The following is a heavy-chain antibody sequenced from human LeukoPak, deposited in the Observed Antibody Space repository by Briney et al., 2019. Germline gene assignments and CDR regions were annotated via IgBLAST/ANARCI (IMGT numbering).Heavy chain of an antibody. D-gene: IGHD3-22*01. Sequence: SQTLSLTCTVSGGSISNGDYYWNWIRQPPGKGLEWIGYIYYSGSTYYNPSLKSRVTISVDTSKNQFSLKLSSVTAADTAVYYCPRDSSGYLRGYWGQGTLVTVSS. V-gene: IGHV4-30-4*01. J-gene: IGHJ4*02. CDR1: GGSISNGDYY. CDR2: IYYSGST. CDR3: PRDSSGYLRGY.